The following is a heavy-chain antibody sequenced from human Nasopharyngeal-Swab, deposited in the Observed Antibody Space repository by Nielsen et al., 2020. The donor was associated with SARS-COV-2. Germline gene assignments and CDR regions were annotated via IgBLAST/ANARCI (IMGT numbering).Heavy chain of an antibody. CDR1: GGTFSSYA. V-gene: IGHV1-69*04. CDR2: IIPILDIG. Sequence: SVKASCKASGGTFSSYAITWVRQAPGQGLEWMGRIIPILDIGRYAQKFQGRVTITADKSTNTAYMELSSLTSEDTAVYYCARDLWLETDYYYLGMDVWGQGTTVTVSS. J-gene: IGHJ6*02. D-gene: IGHD6-19*01. CDR3: ARDLWLETDYYYLGMDV.